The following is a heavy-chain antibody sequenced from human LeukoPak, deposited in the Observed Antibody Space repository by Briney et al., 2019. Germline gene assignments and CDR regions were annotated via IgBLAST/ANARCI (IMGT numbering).Heavy chain of an antibody. Sequence: SVKVSCKASGGTFASFAISWVRQAPGQGLEWTGRITPILGISNYAQKFQGRVTITADKSTSTASMELSSLRSDDTAIYYCARSPHRSGAFDVWGQGTMVTVSS. CDR3: ARSPHRSGAFDV. D-gene: IGHD6-25*01. V-gene: IGHV1-69*04. CDR1: GGTFASFA. J-gene: IGHJ3*01. CDR2: ITPILGIS.